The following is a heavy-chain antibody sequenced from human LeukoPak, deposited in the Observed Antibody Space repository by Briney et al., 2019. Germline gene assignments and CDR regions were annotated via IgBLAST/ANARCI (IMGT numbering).Heavy chain of an antibody. D-gene: IGHD3-3*01. CDR1: GFTFSSYG. CDR2: ISTRGDIT. J-gene: IGHJ4*02. V-gene: IGHV3-23*01. Sequence: GGSLRLSCAASGFTFSSYGMNWVRQAPGKGLEWVSAISTRGDITYYADSVKGRFTISRDNSKNTLYLQMNSLRAEDTAVYYCAKDARRDFWSGGTLDYWGQGTLVTVSS. CDR3: AKDARRDFWSGGTLDY.